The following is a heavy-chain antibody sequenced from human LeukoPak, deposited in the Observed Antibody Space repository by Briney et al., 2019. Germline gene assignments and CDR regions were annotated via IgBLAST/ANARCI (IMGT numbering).Heavy chain of an antibody. CDR3: ARDAVGLWGSYDY. J-gene: IGHJ4*02. Sequence: ASEKVSCKASVYGVTSYGISWVRQAPGQGLEWMGCISAYNGNTNYAQKLQGRVTMTTDTSTSTAYMELRSLRSDDTAVYYCARDAVGLWGSYDYWGQGTLVTVSS. CDR1: VYGVTSYG. D-gene: IGHD3-16*01. V-gene: IGHV1-18*01. CDR2: ISAYNGNT.